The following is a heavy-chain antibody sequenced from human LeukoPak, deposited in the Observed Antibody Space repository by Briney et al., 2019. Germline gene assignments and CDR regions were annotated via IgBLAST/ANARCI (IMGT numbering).Heavy chain of an antibody. CDR1: GGSIRSGDHY. CDR3: ARHLDI. J-gene: IGHJ3*02. CDR2: ISYTGIT. Sequence: SETLSLTCTVSGGSIRSGDHYWGWVRQAPGKGLEWIGYISYTGITYYNPSLKSRLTISVDTSKNQFSLRLTSVTAADTAVYYCARHLDIWGQGTMVTVSS. V-gene: IGHV4-30-4*01.